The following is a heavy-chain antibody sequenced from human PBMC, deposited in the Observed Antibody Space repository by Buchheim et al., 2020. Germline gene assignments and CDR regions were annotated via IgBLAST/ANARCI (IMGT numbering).Heavy chain of an antibody. D-gene: IGHD4-17*01. Sequence: EVQLVESGGVVVQPGGSLRLSCAASGFTFDDYTMHWVRQAPGKGLEWVSLVSWDGGRIYYADSVKGRFTISRDNSKNSLYLQMNSLRNEDTALYYCAKDGGYGDYVFDSWGQGTL. CDR2: VSWDGGRI. V-gene: IGHV3-43*01. CDR1: GFTFDDYT. J-gene: IGHJ5*01. CDR3: AKDGGYGDYVFDS.